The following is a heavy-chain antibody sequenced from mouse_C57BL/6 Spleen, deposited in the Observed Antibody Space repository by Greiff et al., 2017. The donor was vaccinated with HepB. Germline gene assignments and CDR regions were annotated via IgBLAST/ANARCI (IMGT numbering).Heavy chain of an antibody. V-gene: IGHV1-80*01. D-gene: IGHD1-1*01. CDR2: IYPGDGDT. Sequence: QVQLQQSGAELVKPGASVKISCKASGYAFSSYWMNWVQQRPGKGLEWIGQIYPGDGDTNYNGKVKGKATLTADKSSSTAYMQLSSLTSEDSAVYFCARRHRYYGSSYWYFDVWGTGTTVTVSS. CDR3: ARRHRYYGSSYWYFDV. CDR1: GYAFSSYW. J-gene: IGHJ1*03.